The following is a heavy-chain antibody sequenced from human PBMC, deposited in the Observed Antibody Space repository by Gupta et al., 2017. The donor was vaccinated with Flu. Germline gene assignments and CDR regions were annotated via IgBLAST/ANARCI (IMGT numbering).Heavy chain of an antibody. CDR2: IIPILGIA. J-gene: IGHJ6*02. V-gene: IGHV1-69*02. CDR1: GGTFSSYT. D-gene: IGHD6-13*01. CDR3: ARSEDSSSWYNYYYGMDV. Sequence: QVQLVQSGAEVKKPGSSVKVSCQASGGTFSSYTISWVRQAPGQGLEWMGRIIPILGIANYAQKFQGRVTITADKSTSTAYMELSSLRSEDTAVYYCARSEDSSSWYNYYYGMDVWGQGTTVTVSS.